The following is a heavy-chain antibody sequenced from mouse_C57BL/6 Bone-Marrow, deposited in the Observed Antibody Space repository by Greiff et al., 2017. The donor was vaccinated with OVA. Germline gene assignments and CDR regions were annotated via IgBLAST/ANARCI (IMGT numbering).Heavy chain of an antibody. Sequence: VQLQQSGAELVRPGASVKLSCTASGFNIKDDYMHWVKQRPEQGLEWIGWIDPENGDTEYASKFQGKATITADTSSNTAYLQLSSLTSEDTAVYDCTRTGTSGYWGQGTTLTVSS. CDR1: GFNIKDDY. V-gene: IGHV14-4*01. CDR3: TRTGTSGY. CDR2: IDPENGDT. J-gene: IGHJ2*01. D-gene: IGHD4-1*01.